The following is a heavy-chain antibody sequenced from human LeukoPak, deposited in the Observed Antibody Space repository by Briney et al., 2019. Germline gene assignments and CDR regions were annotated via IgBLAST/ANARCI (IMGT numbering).Heavy chain of an antibody. CDR3: ARGGQDDILTGYYIGLTLDY. CDR2: IISSGSTI. J-gene: IGHJ4*02. Sequence: GESLTLSCAASGFTFSGYYLSWIRQPPGKGLEWVSYIISSGSTIYYAASVKGRFTISRDKAKNSLYLQMDSLRAEDTAVYYCARGGQDDILTGYYIGLTLDYWGQGALVTVSS. CDR1: GFTFSGYY. D-gene: IGHD3-9*01. V-gene: IGHV3-11*04.